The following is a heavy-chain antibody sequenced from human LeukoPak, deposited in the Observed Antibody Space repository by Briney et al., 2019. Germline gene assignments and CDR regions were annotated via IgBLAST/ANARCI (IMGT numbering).Heavy chain of an antibody. CDR2: IYYSGST. V-gene: IGHV4-39*01. Sequence: QSSETLSLTCTVSGVSISSSSYYWGWIRQPPGKGLEGIGSIYYSGSTYYNPSLKSRVTISVDTSKNQFSLKLSSVTAADTAVYYCAESNGYSYGYFDYWGQGTLVTVSS. CDR1: GVSISSSSYY. D-gene: IGHD5-18*01. J-gene: IGHJ4*02. CDR3: AESNGYSYGYFDY.